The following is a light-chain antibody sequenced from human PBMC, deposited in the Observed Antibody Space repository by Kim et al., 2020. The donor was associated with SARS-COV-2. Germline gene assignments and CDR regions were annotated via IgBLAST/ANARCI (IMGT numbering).Light chain of an antibody. J-gene: IGKJ4*01. CDR3: LQYNHWLT. CDR1: QSISTN. V-gene: IGKV3-15*01. Sequence: TLMTHSPATLSVSPGERATLSCRASQSISTNLAWYQQKPGQAPRLLIYGASTRATGVPARFSGSGSGTEFTLTVSSLQSEDFAVYYCLQYNHWLTSGGGTKLEI. CDR2: GAS.